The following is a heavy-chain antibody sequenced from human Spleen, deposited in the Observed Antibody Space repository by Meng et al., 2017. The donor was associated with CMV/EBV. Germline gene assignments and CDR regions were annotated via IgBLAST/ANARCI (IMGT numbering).Heavy chain of an antibody. J-gene: IGHJ3*02. CDR1: GFTFSSYS. CDR2: ISSSSSTI. Sequence: GGSLRLSCAASGFTFSSYSMNWVRQAPGKGLEWVSYISSSSSTIYYADSVKGRFTISRDNSKNTLYLQMNSLRAEDTAVYYCARLLNDAFDIWGQGTMVTVSS. V-gene: IGHV3-48*01. CDR3: ARLLNDAFDI.